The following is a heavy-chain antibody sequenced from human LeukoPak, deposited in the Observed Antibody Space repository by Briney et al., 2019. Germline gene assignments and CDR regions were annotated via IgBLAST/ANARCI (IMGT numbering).Heavy chain of an antibody. CDR3: ARGARSLIAEDAFDI. CDR1: GYTFTGYY. CDR2: INPNSGGT. D-gene: IGHD6-13*01. Sequence: ASVEVSCKASGYTFTGYYMHWVRQAPGQGLGWMGWINPNSGGTNYAQKFQGRVTMTRDTSISTAYMELSRLRSDDTAVYYCARGARSLIAEDAFDIWGQGTMVTVSS. V-gene: IGHV1-2*02. J-gene: IGHJ3*02.